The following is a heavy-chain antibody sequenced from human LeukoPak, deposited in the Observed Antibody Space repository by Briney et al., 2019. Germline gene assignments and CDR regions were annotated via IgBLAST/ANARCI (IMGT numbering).Heavy chain of an antibody. CDR3: AREWVVAASGYFDY. J-gene: IGHJ4*02. V-gene: IGHV3-43D*04. Sequence: PGGSLRLSCAASGFTFDDYAMHWVRQAPGKGLEWVSLIRWDGGSTYYADSVKGRFTISRDNSENSLYLQMNSLRAEDTALYYCAREWVVAASGYFDYWGQGTLVTVSS. CDR1: GFTFDDYA. D-gene: IGHD2-15*01. CDR2: IRWDGGST.